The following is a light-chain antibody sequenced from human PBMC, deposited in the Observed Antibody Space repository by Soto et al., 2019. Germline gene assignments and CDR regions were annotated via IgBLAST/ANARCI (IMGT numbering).Light chain of an antibody. Sequence: QSVLTQPASVSGSPGQSITISCTGTSSDVGNYNYVSWYQHHPGKAPKVMIYEVRNRPSGVSNRFYGSKSGNTASLTISGLQAEDEADYYCSSYSSTKTRVFGTGTKVTVL. V-gene: IGLV2-14*01. CDR2: EVR. CDR1: SSDVGNYNY. CDR3: SSYSSTKTRV. J-gene: IGLJ1*01.